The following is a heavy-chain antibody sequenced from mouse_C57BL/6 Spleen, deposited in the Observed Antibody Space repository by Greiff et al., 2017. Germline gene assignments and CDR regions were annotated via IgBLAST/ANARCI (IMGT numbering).Heavy chain of an antibody. CDR1: GFSLSTFGMG. CDR2: IWWDDDK. J-gene: IGHJ3*01. Sequence: QVTLQEPGPGILKPSQTLSLTCSFSGFSLSTFGMGVGRIRQPSGKGLEWLAHIWWDDDKYYNPALKSRLTISKDTSKKLVFLKIANVDTAGTAKYYCARITYYCGSRGFAYWGQGTLVTVSA. CDR3: ARITYYCGSRGFAY. D-gene: IGHD1-1*01. V-gene: IGHV8-8*01.